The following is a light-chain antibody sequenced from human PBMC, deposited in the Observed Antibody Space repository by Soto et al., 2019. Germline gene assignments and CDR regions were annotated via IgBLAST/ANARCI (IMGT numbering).Light chain of an antibody. CDR1: SSDVGIYNY. Sequence: QSALTQPRSVSGSPGQSVTISCTGTSSDVGIYNYVSWYQQHPGKAPKFMIYDVSKRPSGVPDRFSGSKSGNTASLTISGLQAEDEAFYSCCSYAGSDTYVVFGGGTQLTVL. V-gene: IGLV2-11*01. CDR3: CSYAGSDTYVV. CDR2: DVS. J-gene: IGLJ2*01.